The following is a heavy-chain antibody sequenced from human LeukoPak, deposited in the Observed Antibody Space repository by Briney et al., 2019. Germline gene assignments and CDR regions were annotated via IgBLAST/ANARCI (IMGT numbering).Heavy chain of an antibody. V-gene: IGHV4-38-2*02. Sequence: PSETLSLTCTVSGYSISSGYYWGGIRQHPGKGREGIGVYNVGTSDYNPYLKSRVTIALVRSNNQMSLKLSSAAAADTAIYYCARCLGFQIGSSWYPDAFDIGGQGTMVTLSS. CDR1: GYSISSGYY. J-gene: IGHJ3*02. CDR2: VYNVGTS. D-gene: IGHD6-13*01. CDR3: ARCLGFQIGSSWYPDAFDI.